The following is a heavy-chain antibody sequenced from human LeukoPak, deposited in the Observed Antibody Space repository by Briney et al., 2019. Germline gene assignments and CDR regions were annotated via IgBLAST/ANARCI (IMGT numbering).Heavy chain of an antibody. CDR1: GFTFSSYE. Sequence: PGGSLRLSCAASGFTFSSYEMNWFRQAPGKGLEWLSYISSSGSTIYYADSVKGRFTVSGDNAKNSLYLQMNSLRAEDTAVYYCARDGVGADGIDYWGQGTLVTVSS. CDR3: ARDGVGADGIDY. J-gene: IGHJ4*02. CDR2: ISSSGSTI. D-gene: IGHD1-26*01. V-gene: IGHV3-48*03.